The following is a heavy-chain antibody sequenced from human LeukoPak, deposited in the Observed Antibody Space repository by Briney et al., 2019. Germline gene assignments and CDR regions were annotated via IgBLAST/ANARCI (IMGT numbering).Heavy chain of an antibody. D-gene: IGHD2-15*01. CDR2: IWYDGSNK. V-gene: IGHV3-33*01. CDR1: GFTFSSYG. CDR3: ARDLLKGIRLYYFDY. Sequence: GGSLRLSCAASGFTFSSYGMHWVRQAPGKGLEWAAVIWYDGSNKYYADSVKGRFTISRDNSKNTLYLQMNSLRAEDTAVYYCARDLLKGIRLYYFDYWGQGTLVTVSS. J-gene: IGHJ4*02.